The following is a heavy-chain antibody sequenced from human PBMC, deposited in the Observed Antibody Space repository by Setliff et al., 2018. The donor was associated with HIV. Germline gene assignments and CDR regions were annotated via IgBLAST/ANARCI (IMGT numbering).Heavy chain of an antibody. CDR2: ISSSGTTI. V-gene: IGHV3-11*04. Sequence: PGGSLRLSCTASGFTFSDYYMSWIRQSPGKGLEWISYISSSGTTIYYADSVKGRFTISRDNAKNSLYLEMNSLRAEETAVYYCARDLRSSHGSPNYFDPWGPGTLVTVSS. CDR1: GFTFSDYY. J-gene: IGHJ4*02. CDR3: ARDLRSSHGSPNYFDP. D-gene: IGHD2-15*01.